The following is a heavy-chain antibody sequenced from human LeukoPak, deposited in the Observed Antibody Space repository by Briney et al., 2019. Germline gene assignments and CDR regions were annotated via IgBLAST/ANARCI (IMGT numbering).Heavy chain of an antibody. CDR3: ARGVLPGAIEWSLDY. D-gene: IGHD2-2*02. CDR2: IKQDGSEK. J-gene: IGHJ4*02. CDR1: GFSFSNYW. Sequence: GGSLRLSCAASGFSFSNYWMSWVRQAPGKGLEWVANIKQDGSEKFYVGSVRGRFTISRDNAKNSLYLQMNSLRAEDTAVYYCARGVLPGAIEWSLDYWGQGTLVTVSS. V-gene: IGHV3-7*01.